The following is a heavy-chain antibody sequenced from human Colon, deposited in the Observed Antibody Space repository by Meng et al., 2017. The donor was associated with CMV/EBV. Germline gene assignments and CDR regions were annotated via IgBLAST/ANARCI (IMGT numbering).Heavy chain of an antibody. CDR2: ISSSSSYI. Sequence: SLKTYCAASGFSFGTYSMNWVRQAPAKGLEWVTSISSSSSYIYYADSVEGRFTISRDNAKNSLYLQMNSLKAEDTALYYCARSWSGYTYYFDYWGQGTLVTVSS. CDR3: ARSWSGYTYYFDY. V-gene: IGHV3-21*01. D-gene: IGHD3-3*01. J-gene: IGHJ4*02. CDR1: GFSFGTYS.